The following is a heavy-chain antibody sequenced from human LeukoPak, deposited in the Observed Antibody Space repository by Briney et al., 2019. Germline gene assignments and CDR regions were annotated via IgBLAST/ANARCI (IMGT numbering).Heavy chain of an antibody. D-gene: IGHD5-24*01. CDR2: IKQDGSEK. V-gene: IGHV3-7*01. CDR3: ARETPRRGETRDGYR. CDR1: GFTFSSYW. Sequence: GGSLRLSCAASGFTFSSYWMSWVRQAPGKGLEWVANIKQDGSEKYYVDSVKGRFTISRDNAKNSLYLQMNSLRAEDTAVYYCARETPRRGETRDGYRWGQGTLVTVSS. J-gene: IGHJ4*02.